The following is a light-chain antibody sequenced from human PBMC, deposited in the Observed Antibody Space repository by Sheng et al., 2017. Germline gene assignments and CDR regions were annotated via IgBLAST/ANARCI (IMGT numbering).Light chain of an antibody. J-gene: IGKJ4*01. CDR3: QQYNNWPLT. CDR2: GAS. Sequence: EIVMTQSPATLSLSPGERATLSCRARLSVFDKVAWYQQKPGQPPRLLIYGASRRAAGVPARFGGSGSGTAYTLIIGSLQSEDFAIYYCQQYNNWPLTFGGGTKVEIK. CDR1: LSVFDK. V-gene: IGKV3-15*01.